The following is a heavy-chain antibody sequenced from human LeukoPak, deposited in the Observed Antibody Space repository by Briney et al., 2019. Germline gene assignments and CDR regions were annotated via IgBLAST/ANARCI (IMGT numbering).Heavy chain of an antibody. CDR3: TRKLRGWLLDY. J-gene: IGHJ4*02. CDR2: IRSNAFGGTA. CDR1: GFIFGDYA. Sequence: PGGSLRLSCTAYGFIFGDYAMSWFRQAPGKGLEWVGFIRSNAFGGTAEYAASVKGRFTISRDDSKSIAYLQMNSLKTEDTAIYYCTRKLRGWLLDYWGQGILVTVSS. D-gene: IGHD5-24*01. V-gene: IGHV3-49*03.